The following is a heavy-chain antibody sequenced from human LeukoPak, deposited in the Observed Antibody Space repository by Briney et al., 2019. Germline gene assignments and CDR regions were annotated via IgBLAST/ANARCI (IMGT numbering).Heavy chain of an antibody. V-gene: IGHV4-59*01. J-gene: IGHJ4*02. D-gene: IGHD1-26*01. Sequence: SETLSLTCTVSGGSMSSYYWSWIRQPPGKGLEWIGYIYYTGITNYKPSLKSRVSISVDRSKNQFSLKMSSATAADTAVYYCARARSGSDGGDVEYWGQGTLITVSS. CDR3: ARARSGSDGGDVEY. CDR2: IYYTGIT. CDR1: GGSMSSYY.